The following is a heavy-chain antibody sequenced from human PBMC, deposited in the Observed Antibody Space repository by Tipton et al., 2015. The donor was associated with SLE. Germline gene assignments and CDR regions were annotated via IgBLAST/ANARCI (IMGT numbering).Heavy chain of an antibody. CDR2: IKQDGSEK. V-gene: IGHV3-7*03. CDR1: GFTFSSYA. D-gene: IGHD2-2*01. CDR3: ARMIVVVQRGPYYFDY. Sequence: GSLRLSCSASGFTFSSYAMHWVRQAPGKGLEWVANIKQDGSEKYYVDSVKGRFTISRDNAKNSLYLQMNSLRAEDTAVYYCARMIVVVQRGPYYFDYWGQGTLVTVSS. J-gene: IGHJ4*02.